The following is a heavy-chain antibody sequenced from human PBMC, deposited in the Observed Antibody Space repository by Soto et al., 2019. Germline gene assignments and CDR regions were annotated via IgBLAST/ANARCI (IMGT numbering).Heavy chain of an antibody. CDR1: GYTFTSYG. D-gene: IGHD6-13*01. Sequence: ASVKVSCKASGYTFTSYGISWVRQAPGQGLEWMGWISAYNGNTNYAQKLQGRVTMTTDTSTSTAYMELRSLRSDDTAMYYCARNIAAAGTGAFDIWGQGTMVTVSS. CDR3: ARNIAAAGTGAFDI. J-gene: IGHJ3*02. V-gene: IGHV1-18*01. CDR2: ISAYNGNT.